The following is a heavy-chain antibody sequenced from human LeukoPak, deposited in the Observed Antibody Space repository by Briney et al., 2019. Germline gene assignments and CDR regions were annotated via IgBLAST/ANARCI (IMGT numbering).Heavy chain of an antibody. Sequence: PSGTLSPTHGVSKPTTTTTNPTTPAPHPPPPPPQRIGEISLRGRTQYNPSLKSRVNISIDESKNHLYLSLASVTAADTAVYYCSRESGPYCPFGHWGQGTLVAVTS. D-gene: IGHD1-26*01. V-gene: IGHV4-4*02. CDR1: KPTTTTTNP. CDR3: SRESGPYCPFGH. CDR2: ISLRGRT. J-gene: IGHJ5*02.